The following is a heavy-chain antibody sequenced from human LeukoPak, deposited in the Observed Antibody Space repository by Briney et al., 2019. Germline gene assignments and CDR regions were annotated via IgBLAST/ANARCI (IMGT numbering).Heavy chain of an antibody. CDR1: GFSFSYYN. CDR2: ISSSGIDM. Sequence: GGSLRLSCEASGFSFSYYNFNWVRQGPGKGLEWVSSISSSGIDMYYADSLKGRFTISRDNAKNSLYLHMSSLRVEDTAVYYCARDRSHDDAFDLWGQGTMVTVSS. CDR3: ARDRSHDDAFDL. V-gene: IGHV3-21*01. D-gene: IGHD3-16*01. J-gene: IGHJ3*01.